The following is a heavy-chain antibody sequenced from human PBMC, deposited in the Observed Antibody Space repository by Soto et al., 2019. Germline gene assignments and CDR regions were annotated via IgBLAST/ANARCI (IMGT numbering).Heavy chain of an antibody. CDR3: ARGYRNWFDP. CDR2: IFYSGSS. Sequence: QVHLQESGPGLVKPSQTVSLTCNVSGGSFSSGGYYLTWVRQHPGKGLEWIGNIFYSGSSYYNPSPKSRLTLSVDTSKNQFSLKLSSVTAADTAVYYCARGYRNWFDPWGQGTLVTVSS. V-gene: IGHV4-31*03. J-gene: IGHJ5*02. CDR1: GGSFSSGGYY. D-gene: IGHD6-13*01.